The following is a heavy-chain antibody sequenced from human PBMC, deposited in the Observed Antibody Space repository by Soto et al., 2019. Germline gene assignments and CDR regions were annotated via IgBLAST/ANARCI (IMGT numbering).Heavy chain of an antibody. CDR3: ARPDSVYVRPYSARFDH. V-gene: IGHV3-30*03. CDR2: ISYDGSNK. D-gene: IGHD5-12*01. J-gene: IGHJ4*02. CDR1: GFTFSSYG. Sequence: GGSLRLSCAASGFTFSSYGMRWVRQAPGKGLEWVAVISYDGSNKYYADSVKGRFTISRDNSKNTLYLQMNSLRAEDTAVYYCARPDSVYVRPYSARFDHWGQGTLVTVSS.